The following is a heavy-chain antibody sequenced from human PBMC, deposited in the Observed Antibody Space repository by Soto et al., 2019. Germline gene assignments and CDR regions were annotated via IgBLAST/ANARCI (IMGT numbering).Heavy chain of an antibody. CDR3: ATAPGPY. CDR2: IYHSGST. CDR1: GGSISSGGYS. Sequence: PSETLSLTCAVSGGSISSGGYSWSWIRQPPGKGLEWIGYIYHSGSTYYNLSLKSRVTISVDRSKNQFSLKLSSVTAADTAVYYCATAPGPYWGQGTLVTVPQ. J-gene: IGHJ4*02. V-gene: IGHV4-30-2*01.